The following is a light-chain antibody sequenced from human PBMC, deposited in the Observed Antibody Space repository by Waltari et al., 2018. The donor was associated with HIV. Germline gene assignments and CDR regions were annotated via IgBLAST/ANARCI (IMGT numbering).Light chain of an antibody. CDR2: VDS. CDR1: NIGSKS. CDR3: QVLYSSSDSGV. V-gene: IGLV3-21*02. J-gene: IGLJ3*02. Sequence: SYVLIQPPSVSVAPGQTARITCGGNNIGSKSVHWYQQKTGQAPVLVFYVDSDRPSGIPERFSGSNSVNTSTLTISSVEAVDEAYYFCQVLYSSSDSGVFGGVTNLTVL.